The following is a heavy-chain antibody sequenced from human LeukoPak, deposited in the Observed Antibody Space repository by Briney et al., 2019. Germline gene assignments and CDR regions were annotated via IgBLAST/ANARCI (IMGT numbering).Heavy chain of an antibody. CDR2: INAGNGNT. CDR1: GYTFINFA. V-gene: IGHV1-3*01. J-gene: IGHJ4*02. CDR3: ARGPRAAADDY. Sequence: ASVKVSCKASGYTFINFAINWGRQVTGQRPEWVGWINAGNGNTKYSQKFQGRVIITRDTSASTAYMELSSLTSEDTAVYYCARGPRAAADDYWGQGTLVTVSS. D-gene: IGHD6-13*01.